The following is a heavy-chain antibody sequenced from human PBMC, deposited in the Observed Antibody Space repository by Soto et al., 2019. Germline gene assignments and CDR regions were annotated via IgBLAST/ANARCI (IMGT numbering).Heavy chain of an antibody. J-gene: IGHJ4*02. CDR2: ISYDGSNK. Sequence: QVQLVESGGGVVQPGRSLRLSCAASGFSFSSYGMHWLRQAAGKGLEWVAVISYDGSNKYYADSVRGRFTISSDNSKNTLYLQMNSLRPEDTAVFYCAKERMEQYQLLPFFDYWGQGTLVTVSS. CDR3: AKERMEQYQLLPFFDY. D-gene: IGHD2-2*01. V-gene: IGHV3-30*18. CDR1: GFSFSSYG.